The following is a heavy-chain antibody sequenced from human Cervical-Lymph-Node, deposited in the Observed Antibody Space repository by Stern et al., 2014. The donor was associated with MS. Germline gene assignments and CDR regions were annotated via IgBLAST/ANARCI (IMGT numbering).Heavy chain of an antibody. CDR3: ARDRGSYSDY. D-gene: IGHD1-26*01. J-gene: IGHJ4*02. CDR1: GYTFTAYF. Sequence: QVQLEQSGAEVERPGASVKVSCKASGYTFTAYFLHWVRQAPGQGLEWMGLISPKTGSATYAQKFQDRVTMTRDTSINTGYMEVSSLRSDDTAVYYCARDRGSYSDYWGQGTLVAVSS. CDR2: ISPKTGSA. V-gene: IGHV1-2*02.